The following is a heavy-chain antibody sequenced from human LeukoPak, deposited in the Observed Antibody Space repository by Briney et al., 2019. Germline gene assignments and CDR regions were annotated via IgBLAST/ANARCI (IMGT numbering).Heavy chain of an antibody. CDR2: VSYEGSWD. V-gene: IGHV3-30*01. CDR3: TREERGYIPAF. D-gene: IGHD3-16*02. Sequence: PGGSLRLSCAASGFTFTNYAMHWVRQTPGKGLEWVAFVSYEGSWDSYSDSVKGRFTISRDASKNTLYLQMNSLRAEDTAVYYCTREERGYIPAFWGQGTLVTVSS. J-gene: IGHJ4*02. CDR1: GFTFTNYA.